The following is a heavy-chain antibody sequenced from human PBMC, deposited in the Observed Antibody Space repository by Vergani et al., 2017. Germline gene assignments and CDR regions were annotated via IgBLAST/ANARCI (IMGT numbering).Heavy chain of an antibody. D-gene: IGHD2-2*01. CDR2: IYYSGST. CDR1: GGSISSYY. CDR3: ARDWGYCSSTSCYVIDYYYGMDV. V-gene: IGHV4-59*12. J-gene: IGHJ6*02. Sequence: QVQLQESGPGLVKPSQTLSLTCTVSGGSISSYYWSWIRQPPGKGLEWIGYIYYSGSTNYNPSLKSRVTISVDTSKNQFSLKLSSVTAADTAVYYCARDWGYCSSTSCYVIDYYYGMDVWGQGTTVTVSS.